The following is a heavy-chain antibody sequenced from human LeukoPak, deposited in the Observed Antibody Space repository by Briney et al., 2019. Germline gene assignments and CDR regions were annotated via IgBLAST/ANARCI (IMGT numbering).Heavy chain of an antibody. CDR1: GFTFSSYG. CDR3: ARGFSNLPDDY. D-gene: IGHD5-24*01. J-gene: IGHJ4*02. CDR2: IWYDGSNK. Sequence: GGSLRLSCAASGFTFSSYGMHWVRQAPGKGLEWVAVIWYDGSNKYYADSVKGRFTISRDNSKNTPYLQMNSLRAEDTAVYYCARGFSNLPDDYWGQGTLVTVSS. V-gene: IGHV3-33*01.